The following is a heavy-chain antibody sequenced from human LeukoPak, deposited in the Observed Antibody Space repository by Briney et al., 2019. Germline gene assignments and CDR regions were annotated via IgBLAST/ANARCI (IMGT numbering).Heavy chain of an antibody. V-gene: IGHV4-39*07. Sequence: SETLSLTCNVSGGSISSSSYYWGWIRQPPGRGLEWIGSIYFSGRAYYNMSLKSRVTISIDTSKNQFSLKVNSVTAADTAVYYCARDNPYGSGTDYWGQGTLVTVSS. J-gene: IGHJ4*02. CDR1: GGSISSSSYY. D-gene: IGHD3-10*01. CDR3: ARDNPYGSGTDY. CDR2: IYFSGRA.